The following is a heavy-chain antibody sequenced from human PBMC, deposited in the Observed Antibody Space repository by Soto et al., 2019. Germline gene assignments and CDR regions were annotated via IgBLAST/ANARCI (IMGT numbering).Heavy chain of an antibody. CDR1: GGSISSYY. D-gene: IGHD5-12*01. Sequence: PSETLSLTCTVSGGSISSYYWSWIRQPPGKGLEWIGYIYYSGSTNYNPSLKSRVTISVDTSKNQFSLKLSSVTAADTAVYYCARHGVATTLRVGKYYYYMDVWGKGTTVTVSS. V-gene: IGHV4-59*08. CDR2: IYYSGST. J-gene: IGHJ6*03. CDR3: ARHGVATTLRVGKYYYYMDV.